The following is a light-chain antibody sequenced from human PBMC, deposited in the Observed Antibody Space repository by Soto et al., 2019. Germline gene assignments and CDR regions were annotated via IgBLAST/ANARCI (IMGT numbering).Light chain of an antibody. Sequence: QSVLAQPASVSGSPGQSITISCTGTSSDIGRYNLVSWYQQYPGKAPKLVIYDVTKRPSGVSARFSASKSGNTASLTISGLHAEDEADYYCCSHAGRGSVLFGGGTKVTVL. CDR1: SSDIGRYNL. V-gene: IGLV2-23*02. J-gene: IGLJ2*01. CDR3: CSHAGRGSVL. CDR2: DVT.